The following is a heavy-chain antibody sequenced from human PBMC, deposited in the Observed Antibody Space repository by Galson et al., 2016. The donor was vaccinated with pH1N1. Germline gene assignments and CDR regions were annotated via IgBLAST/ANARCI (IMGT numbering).Heavy chain of an antibody. Sequence: QSGAEVKKPGESLRLSCKGSGYTFSNYWVAWVRQMPGKGLEWIGIVYPADSKTKYSPSFRGQVTMSADKSISTAYLQWSSLKASDTATYSCARPSGSGSYDPLWYWGQGTLVTVSS. CDR2: VYPADSKT. D-gene: IGHD3-10*01. CDR3: ARPSGSGSYDPLWY. V-gene: IGHV5-51*03. J-gene: IGHJ4*02. CDR1: GYTFSNYW.